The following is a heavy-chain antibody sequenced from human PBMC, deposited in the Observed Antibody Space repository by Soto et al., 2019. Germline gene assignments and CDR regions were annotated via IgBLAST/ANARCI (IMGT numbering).Heavy chain of an antibody. V-gene: IGHV4-39*01. CDR3: ARHERWLQSIDY. CDR1: GGSISSSSYY. Sequence: TSETLSLTCTVSGGSISSSSYYWGWIRQPPGKGLEWIGSIYYSGSTYYNPSLKSRVTISVDTSKNQFSLKLSSVTAADTAVYYCARHERWLQSIDYWGQGTLVTVSS. CDR2: IYYSGST. D-gene: IGHD5-12*01. J-gene: IGHJ4*02.